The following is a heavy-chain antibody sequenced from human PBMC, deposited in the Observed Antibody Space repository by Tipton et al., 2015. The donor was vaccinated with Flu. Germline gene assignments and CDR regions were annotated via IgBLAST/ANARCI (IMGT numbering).Heavy chain of an antibody. J-gene: IGHJ4*02. CDR3: AKAIDYGPSYYFDY. Sequence: SLRLSCAASGFTFDAYAMYWVRQAPGKGLERVSGISWNSVNIDYVDSVRGRFTISRDNAKNSLYLQMNSLRVEDTALYYCAKAIDYGPSYYFDYWCQGTLVTFSS. CDR1: GFTFDAYA. V-gene: IGHV3-9*01. D-gene: IGHD4-17*01. CDR2: ISWNSVNI.